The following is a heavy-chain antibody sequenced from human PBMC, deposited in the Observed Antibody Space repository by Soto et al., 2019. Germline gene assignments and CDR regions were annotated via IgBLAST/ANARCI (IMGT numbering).Heavy chain of an antibody. CDR2: IYYSGCT. CDR1: GGSISSYY. V-gene: IGHV4-59*01. CDR3: ARDDTAMVTP. Sequence: KSSETLSLTCTVSGGSISSYYWSWIRQPPGKGLEWIGYIYYSGCTNYNPSLKSRVTISVDTSKNQFSLKLSSVTAADTAVYYCARDDTAMVTPWGQGTLVTVSS. D-gene: IGHD5-18*01. J-gene: IGHJ5*02.